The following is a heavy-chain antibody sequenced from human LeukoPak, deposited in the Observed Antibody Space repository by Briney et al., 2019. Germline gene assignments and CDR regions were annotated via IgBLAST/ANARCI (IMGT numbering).Heavy chain of an antibody. CDR2: ISYDGSNK. D-gene: IGHD6-19*01. J-gene: IGHJ4*02. CDR3: AKDHGGSSGWNFDY. V-gene: IGHV3-30*18. Sequence: GGSLRLSCAASGFTFSSYGMHWVRQAPGKGLEWVAVISYDGSNKYYADSVKGRFTISRDNSKNTLYLQMNSLRAEDTAVYYCAKDHGGSSGWNFDYWGQGTLVTVSS. CDR1: GFTFSSYG.